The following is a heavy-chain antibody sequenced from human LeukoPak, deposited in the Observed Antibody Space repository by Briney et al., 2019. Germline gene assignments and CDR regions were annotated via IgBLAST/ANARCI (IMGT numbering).Heavy chain of an antibody. Sequence: PGGSLRLSCAASGFTFSSYEMNWVRQAPGTGLEWISYISSSAKTTYYAESAKGRFTISRDNAKNSLYLQMNSLRAEDTAVYYCARDSYDSSGSSDAFDIWGQGTMVTVSS. CDR3: ARDSYDSSGSSDAFDI. V-gene: IGHV3-48*03. J-gene: IGHJ3*02. D-gene: IGHD3-22*01. CDR2: ISSSAKTT. CDR1: GFTFSSYE.